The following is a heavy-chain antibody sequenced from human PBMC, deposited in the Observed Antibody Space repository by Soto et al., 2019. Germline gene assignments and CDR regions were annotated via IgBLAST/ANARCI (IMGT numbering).Heavy chain of an antibody. CDR2: VSPPFRTS. Sequence: QVQLVQSGAEVKKPGSSVKVSCKTSGVSFNNNGIGWVRQAPGHGLEWMGGVSPPFRTSNYARKFQGRISITADAYTGTVNMELSSLISEDTAQYYCARVLYYGSGSYSPYGMDVWGQGTTVTVSS. V-gene: IGHV1-69*01. D-gene: IGHD3-10*01. J-gene: IGHJ6*02. CDR1: GVSFNNNG. CDR3: ARVLYYGSGSYSPYGMDV.